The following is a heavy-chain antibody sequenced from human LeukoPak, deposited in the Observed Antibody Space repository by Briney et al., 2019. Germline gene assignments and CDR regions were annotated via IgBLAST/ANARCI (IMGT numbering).Heavy chain of an antibody. V-gene: IGHV4-39*07. D-gene: IGHD1-26*01. Sequence: PSETLSLTCTVSGGSISSSSYYWGWIRQPPGKGLEWIGSIYYSGSTYYSPSLKSRVTISVDTSKNQFSLKLSSVTAADTAVYYCASARWELLHRYIFDYWGQGTLVTVSS. CDR1: GGSISSSSYY. CDR3: ASARWELLHRYIFDY. CDR2: IYYSGST. J-gene: IGHJ4*02.